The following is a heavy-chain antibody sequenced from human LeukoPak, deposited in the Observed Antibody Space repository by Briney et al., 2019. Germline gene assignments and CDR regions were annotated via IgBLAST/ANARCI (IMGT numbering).Heavy chain of an antibody. CDR1: GCSISSYY. V-gene: IGHV4-59*01. J-gene: IGHJ4*02. CDR2: IYNSGTT. D-gene: IGHD7-27*01. Sequence: PSETVSLTCTVSGCSISSYYWSWIGQSPGKGLEWIGCIYNSGTTSNNPSLKSRVTISLETSKNQFSLKLSSVTAADTAVYYCARGANWGSPDYWGQGTLVSVSS. CDR3: ARGANWGSPDY.